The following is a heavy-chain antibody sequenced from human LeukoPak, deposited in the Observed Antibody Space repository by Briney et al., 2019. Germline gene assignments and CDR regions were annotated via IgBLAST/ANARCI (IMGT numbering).Heavy chain of an antibody. CDR2: ISGSGAYI. Sequence: PGGSLRLSCTASGFTFTDYIMHWVRQAPGKGLEWVSSISGSGAYIYYADSVKGRFTISRDSAKNSLYLQMSSLRAEDTALYYCAGRCSVTRCHFSFYGMDVWGQGTTVTVSS. CDR1: GFTFTDYI. CDR3: AGRCSVTRCHFSFYGMDV. D-gene: IGHD2-15*01. J-gene: IGHJ6*02. V-gene: IGHV3-21*06.